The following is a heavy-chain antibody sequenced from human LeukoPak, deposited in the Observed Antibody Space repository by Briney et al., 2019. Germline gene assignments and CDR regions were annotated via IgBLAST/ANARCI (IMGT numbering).Heavy chain of an antibody. CDR2: IYTSGST. J-gene: IGHJ4*02. Sequence: SETLSLTCTVSGGSISSYYWSWIRQPAGKGLEWIGRIYTSGSTNYNPSLKSRVTMSVDTSKNQFSLKLSSVTAADTAVYYCARAGGYYDFWSGYYISVYFDYWGQGTLVTVSS. CDR3: ARAGGYYDFWSGYYISVYFDY. D-gene: IGHD3-3*01. CDR1: GGSISSYY. V-gene: IGHV4-4*07.